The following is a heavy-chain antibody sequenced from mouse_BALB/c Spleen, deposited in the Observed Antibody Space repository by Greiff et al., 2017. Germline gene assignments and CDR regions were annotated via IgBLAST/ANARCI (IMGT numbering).Heavy chain of an antibody. CDR2: INSNGGST. V-gene: IGHV5-6-3*01. CDR3: ARDGAYGYRYFDY. Sequence: EVMLVESGGGLVQPGGSLKLSCAASGFTFSSYGMSWVRQTPDKRLELVATINSNGGSTYYPDSVKGRFTISRDNAKNTLYLQMSSLKSEDTAMYYCARDGAYGYRYFDYWGQGTTLTVSS. D-gene: IGHD1-2*01. CDR1: GFTFSSYG. J-gene: IGHJ2*01.